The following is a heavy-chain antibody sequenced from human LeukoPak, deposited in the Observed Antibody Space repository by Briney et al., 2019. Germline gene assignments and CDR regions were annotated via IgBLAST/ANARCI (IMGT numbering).Heavy chain of an antibody. D-gene: IGHD6-13*01. CDR2: INPNSGGT. V-gene: IGHV1-2*02. CDR3: ARLSSAAGIFYFDY. Sequence: ASVKVSCKASGYTFTGYYMHWVRQAPGQGLEWMGWINPNSGGTNYAQKFQGRVTISADKSISTAYLQWSSLKASDTAMYYCARLSSAAGIFYFDYWGQGTLVTVSS. CDR1: GYTFTGYY. J-gene: IGHJ4*02.